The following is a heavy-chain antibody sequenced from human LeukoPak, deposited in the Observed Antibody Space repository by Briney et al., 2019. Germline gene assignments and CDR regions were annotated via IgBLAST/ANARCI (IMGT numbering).Heavy chain of an antibody. CDR1: GGSISSGGYY. Sequence: SETLSLTCTVSGGSISSGGYYWSWIRQPPGKGLEWIGYIYYSGSTYYNPSLKSRVTISVDTSKNQFSLKLSSVTAADTAAYYCAGLVGRYSSGLYYYYFDYWGQGTLVTVSS. J-gene: IGHJ4*02. CDR3: AGLVGRYSSGLYYYYFDY. V-gene: IGHV4-31*03. D-gene: IGHD3-22*01. CDR2: IYYSGST.